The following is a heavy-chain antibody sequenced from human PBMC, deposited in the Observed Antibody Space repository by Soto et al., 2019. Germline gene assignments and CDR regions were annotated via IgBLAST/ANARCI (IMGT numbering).Heavy chain of an antibody. CDR2: INPFDGSR. J-gene: IGHJ4*02. Sequence: ASVKVSCKTSGYSFTDYKLHWVRQAPGQGLEWMGWINPFDGSRMFAQSFQGRVTMTRDTSTSTVYMEVSSLRSEDTAVYYCSRVDPGETSPFDHWGQGTLVTVSS. D-gene: IGHD3-10*01. CDR3: SRVDPGETSPFDH. V-gene: IGHV1-46*03. CDR1: GYSFTDYK.